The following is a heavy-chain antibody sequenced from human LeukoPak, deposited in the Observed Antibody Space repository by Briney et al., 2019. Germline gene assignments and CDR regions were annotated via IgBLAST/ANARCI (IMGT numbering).Heavy chain of an antibody. CDR1: GGSISSGSYY. V-gene: IGHV4-61*02. Sequence: PSETLSLTCTVSGGSISSGSYYWSWIRQPAGKGLEWIGRIYTSGSTNYNPSLKSRVTISVDTSKNQFSLKLSSVTAADTAVYYCARGKGKTHYGGKNWFDPWGQGTLVTVSS. J-gene: IGHJ5*02. CDR3: ARGKGKTHYGGKNWFDP. CDR2: IYTSGST. D-gene: IGHD4-23*01.